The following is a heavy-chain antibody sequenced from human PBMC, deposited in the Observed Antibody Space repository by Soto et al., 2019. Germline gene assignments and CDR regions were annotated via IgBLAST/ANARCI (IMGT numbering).Heavy chain of an antibody. Sequence: EVQLVESGGGLVQPGGSLRLSCAASGFTFSSYSMNWVRQAPGKGLEWVSYISSSSSTIYYADSVKGRFTISRDNAKNSLYLQMNSLRAEDTAVYYCARGAHLYCSGGSCYLKDYWGQGTLVTVSS. CDR3: ARGAHLYCSGGSCYLKDY. J-gene: IGHJ4*02. CDR1: GFTFSSYS. D-gene: IGHD2-15*01. V-gene: IGHV3-48*01. CDR2: ISSSSSTI.